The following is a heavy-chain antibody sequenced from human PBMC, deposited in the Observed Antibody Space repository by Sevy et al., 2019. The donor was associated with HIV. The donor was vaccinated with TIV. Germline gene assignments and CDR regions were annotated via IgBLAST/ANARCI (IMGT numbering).Heavy chain of an antibody. V-gene: IGHV4-59*01. D-gene: IGHD5-12*01. J-gene: IGHJ4*02. CDR2: IYYSGST. CDR1: GGSISSYY. CDR3: ARERPDGYNDY. Sequence: SETLSLTCTVSGGSISSYYWSWIRQPPGKGLEWIGYIYYSGSTNYNPSLKSRVTISVDTSKNQFSLKLSSVTAADTAMYYCARERPDGYNDYWGQGTLVTVSS.